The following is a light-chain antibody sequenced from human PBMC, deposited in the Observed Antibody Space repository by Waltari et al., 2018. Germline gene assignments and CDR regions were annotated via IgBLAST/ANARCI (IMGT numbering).Light chain of an antibody. CDR1: HFNIGANT. CDR3: ATWDDSLNGWV. CDR2: SNH. J-gene: IGLJ3*02. V-gene: IGLV1-44*01. Sequence: QSVLTQPPSASGTPGQSVTISCSGSHFNIGANTVNWYQHLPGTAPKLFIYSNHRRPSGVPGRFSGSKSGTSASLAISGLQSDDEADYYCATWDDSLNGWVFGGGTKLTVL.